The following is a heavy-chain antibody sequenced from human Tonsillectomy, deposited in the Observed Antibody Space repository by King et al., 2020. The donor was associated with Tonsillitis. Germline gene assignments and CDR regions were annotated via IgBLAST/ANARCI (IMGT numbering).Heavy chain of an antibody. D-gene: IGHD4/OR15-4a*01. CDR3: ARHDGASGIDY. Sequence: QLVQSGAEVKKPGESLIISCKGSGYRFASYWIGWVRQMPGKGLEWMGIIYPGDSDTRYSPSFQGQVTIPVDMSISTAYLQWSSLKASDTAIYYCARHDGASGIDYWGQGTLVTVSS. CDR1: GYRFASYW. J-gene: IGHJ4*02. CDR2: IYPGDSDT. V-gene: IGHV5-51*01.